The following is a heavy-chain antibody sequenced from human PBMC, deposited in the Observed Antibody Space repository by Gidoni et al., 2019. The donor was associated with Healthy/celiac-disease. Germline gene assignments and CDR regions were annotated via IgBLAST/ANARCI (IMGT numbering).Heavy chain of an antibody. CDR3: ARGRDYDYVWGSYRYSWFDP. CDR2: INHSGST. J-gene: IGHJ5*02. V-gene: IGHV4-34*01. D-gene: IGHD3-16*02. Sequence: QVQLQQWGAGLLKPSETLSLTCAVYGGSFSGYYWSWIRQPPGKGLEWIGEINHSGSTNYNPSLKSRVTISVDTSKNQFSLKLSSVTAADTAVYYCARGRDYDYVWGSYRYSWFDPWGQGTLVTVSS. CDR1: GGSFSGYY.